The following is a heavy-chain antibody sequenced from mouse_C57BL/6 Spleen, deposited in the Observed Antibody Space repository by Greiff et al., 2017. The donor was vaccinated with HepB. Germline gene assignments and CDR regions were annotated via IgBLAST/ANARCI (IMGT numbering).Heavy chain of an antibody. Sequence: QVQLKESGAELAKPGASVKLSCKASGYTFTSYWMHWVKQRPGQGLEWIGYINPSSGYTNYNEKFKSKATLTVDTSSSTAYMQLSSLTSEDSAVYYCARSVLLSAWFAYWGQGTLVTVSA. CDR3: ARSVLLSAWFAY. CDR2: INPSSGYT. D-gene: IGHD1-1*01. CDR1: GYTFTSYW. V-gene: IGHV1-7*01. J-gene: IGHJ3*01.